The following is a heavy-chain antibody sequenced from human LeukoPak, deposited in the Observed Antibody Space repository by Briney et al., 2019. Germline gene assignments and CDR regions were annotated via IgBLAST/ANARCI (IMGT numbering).Heavy chain of an antibody. D-gene: IGHD2-15*01. CDR3: ARVGCSGGSCYWPYFDY. V-gene: IGHV1-2*02. J-gene: IGHJ4*02. Sequence: ASVKVSCKASGYTFTGYYMHWVRQAPGQGLEWMGWINPNSGGTNYAQKFQGRVTMTRDTSISTAYMELSRLRSDDTAVYYCARVGCSGGSCYWPYFDYWGQGTLVTVSS. CDR1: GYTFTGYY. CDR2: INPNSGGT.